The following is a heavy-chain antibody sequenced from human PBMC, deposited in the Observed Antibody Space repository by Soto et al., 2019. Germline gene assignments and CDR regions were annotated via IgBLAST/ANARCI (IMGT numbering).Heavy chain of an antibody. Sequence: ASVKVSCKASGYTFTSYAMHWVRQAPGQRLEWMGWINAGNGNTKYSQKFQGRVTITRDTSASTAYMELSSLRSEDTAVYYCATVTPKFRSRQNCTDVWGKGTTVTVGS. CDR2: INAGNGNT. V-gene: IGHV1-3*01. CDR3: ATVTPKFRSRQNCTDV. CDR1: GYTFTSYA. D-gene: IGHD2-21*01. J-gene: IGHJ6*04.